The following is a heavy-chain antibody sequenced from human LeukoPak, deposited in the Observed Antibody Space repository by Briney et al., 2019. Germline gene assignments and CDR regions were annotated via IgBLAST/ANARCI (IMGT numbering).Heavy chain of an antibody. CDR1: GGSISSYC. V-gene: IGHV4-59*01. D-gene: IGHD3-22*01. J-gene: IGHJ4*02. Sequence: SETLSLTCTVSGGSISSYCWSRIRQPPGKGLEWIGYIYYSGSTNYNPSLKSRVTISVDTSKNQFSLKLSSVTAADTAVYYCARATYYYDSSGLFGFFDYWGQGTLVTVSS. CDR2: IYYSGST. CDR3: ARATYYYDSSGLFGFFDY.